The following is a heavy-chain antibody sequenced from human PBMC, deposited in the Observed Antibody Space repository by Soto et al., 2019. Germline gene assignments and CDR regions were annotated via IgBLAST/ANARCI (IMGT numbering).Heavy chain of an antibody. Sequence: GSLRLSCSASGFTFSTYAMHCVRQAPGKGLEYVSAISSNGGSTYYANSVKGRFTISRDNSKNTLYLQMGSLRAEDMAVYYCARGPGYYFDYWGQGTLVTVSS. CDR2: ISSNGGST. CDR3: ARGPGYYFDY. CDR1: GFTFSTYA. V-gene: IGHV3-64*01. J-gene: IGHJ4*02.